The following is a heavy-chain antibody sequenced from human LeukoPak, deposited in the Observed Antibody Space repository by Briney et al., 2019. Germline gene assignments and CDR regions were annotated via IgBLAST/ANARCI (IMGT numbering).Heavy chain of an antibody. CDR2: IWYDGSNK. CDR1: GITFRNYG. Sequence: PGRSLRLSCAASGITFRNYGMHWVRQAPGKGLEWVAVIWYDGSNKDYADSVKGRFTVSRDNSRNTLFLQMNSLRSDDTAVYYCARDLDQYSGRFGGFGHDFWGQGTLVTVSS. V-gene: IGHV3-33*01. CDR3: ARDLDQYSGRFGGFGHDF. J-gene: IGHJ4*02. D-gene: IGHD1-26*01.